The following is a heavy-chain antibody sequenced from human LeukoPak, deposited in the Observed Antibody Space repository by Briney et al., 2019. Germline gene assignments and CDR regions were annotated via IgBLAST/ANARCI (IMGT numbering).Heavy chain of an antibody. J-gene: IGHJ4*02. D-gene: IGHD5-18*01. CDR2: ISGSGGST. CDR3: AKVGVTAMVLIFDY. Sequence: PGGSLRLSCAAPGFTFSSYAMSWVRQAPGKGLEWVSAISGSGGSTYYADSVKGRFTISRGNSKNTLYLQMNSLRAEDTAVYYCAKVGVTAMVLIFDYWGQGTLVTVSS. CDR1: GFTFSSYA. V-gene: IGHV3-23*01.